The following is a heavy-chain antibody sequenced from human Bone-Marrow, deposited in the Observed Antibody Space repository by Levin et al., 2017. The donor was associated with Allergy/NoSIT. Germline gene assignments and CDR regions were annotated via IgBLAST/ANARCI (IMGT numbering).Heavy chain of an antibody. CDR2: IKQEGSDT. V-gene: IGHV3-7*03. D-gene: IGHD2-15*01. CDR1: GFSFSNFW. Sequence: GESLKISCAASGFSFSNFWMSWVRQAPGKGLEWVANIKQEGSDTYYVYSLPGRFTISIDNAKHSVYLQMNSLSVQDTGVYFLSCLTTGYDQYCSGGSCLFEKWGQGTLVTVSS. J-gene: IGHJ4*02. CDR3: SCLTTGYDQYCSGGSCLFEK.